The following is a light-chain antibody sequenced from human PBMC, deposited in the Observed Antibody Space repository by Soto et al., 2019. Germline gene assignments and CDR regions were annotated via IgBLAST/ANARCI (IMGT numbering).Light chain of an antibody. Sequence: EIVLTQSPATLSLSPGERATLSCRASQSVSSYLAWYQQKPGQAPRLLIYDASNMSTGIPCRFSGSGSGTDFTLTISSLEPEDFAVYYCQQRSNWPPLTFGGGTKVEIK. CDR2: DAS. V-gene: IGKV3-11*01. J-gene: IGKJ4*01. CDR3: QQRSNWPPLT. CDR1: QSVSSY.